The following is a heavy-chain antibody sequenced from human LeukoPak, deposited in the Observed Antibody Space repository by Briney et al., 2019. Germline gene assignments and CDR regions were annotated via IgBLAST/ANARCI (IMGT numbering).Heavy chain of an antibody. V-gene: IGHV3-7*01. CDR2: IKQDGSEK. Sequence: GGSLRLSCAASGFTFSSYWMSWVRQAPGKGLEWVANIKQDGSEKYYVDSVKGRFTIFRDNAKNSLYLQMNSLKAEDTAMYYCARVGLGVGSGRKASGFDPWGQGTLVIVSS. D-gene: IGHD3-10*01. CDR1: GFTFSSYW. J-gene: IGHJ5*02. CDR3: ARVGLGVGSGRKASGFDP.